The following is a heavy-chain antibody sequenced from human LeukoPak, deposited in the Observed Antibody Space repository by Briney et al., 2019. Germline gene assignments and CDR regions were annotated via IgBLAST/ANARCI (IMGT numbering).Heavy chain of an antibody. V-gene: IGHV3-21*01. Sequence: GGSLRLSCAASGFTFSSYSMNWVRQAPGKGLEWVSSISSSSSYIYYADSVKGRFTISRDNAKNSLYLQMNSLRAEDTAVYYCAKLDGITGLDYWGQGTLVTVSS. D-gene: IGHD1-14*01. CDR1: GFTFSSYS. CDR3: AKLDGITGLDY. J-gene: IGHJ4*02. CDR2: ISSSSSYI.